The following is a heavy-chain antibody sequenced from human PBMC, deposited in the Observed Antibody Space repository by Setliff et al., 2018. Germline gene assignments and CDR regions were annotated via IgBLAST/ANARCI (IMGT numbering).Heavy chain of an antibody. D-gene: IGHD2-15*01. CDR3: ARPNCSGGDCYSSAFDV. V-gene: IGHV4-34*01. CDR1: GGSFSGYY. CDR2: INHYGST. J-gene: IGHJ3*01. Sequence: SETLSLTCAVYGGSFSGYYWTWIRQSPGKGLEWIGEINHYGSTNYNPSLKSRVTIEGDTSKNQFSLKLSSVTAADTALYYCARPNCSGGDCYSSAFDVWGHGTTVTVSS.